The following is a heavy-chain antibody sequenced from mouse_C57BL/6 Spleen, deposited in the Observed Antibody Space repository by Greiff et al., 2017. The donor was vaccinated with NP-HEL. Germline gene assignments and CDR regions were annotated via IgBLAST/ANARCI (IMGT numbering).Heavy chain of an antibody. J-gene: IGHJ4*01. D-gene: IGHD1-1*01. CDR2: ISDGGSYT. Sequence: EVKLVESGGGLVKPGGSLKLSCAASGFTFSSYAMSWVRQTPEKRLEWVATISDGGSYTYYPDNVKGRFTISRDNAKNNLYLQMSHLKSEDTAMYYCARDLLRNYCAMDYWGQGTSVTVSS. CDR1: GFTFSSYA. V-gene: IGHV5-4*01. CDR3: ARDLLRNYCAMDY.